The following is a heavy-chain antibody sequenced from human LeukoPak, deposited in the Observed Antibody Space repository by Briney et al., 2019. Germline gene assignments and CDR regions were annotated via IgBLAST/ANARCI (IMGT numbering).Heavy chain of an antibody. J-gene: IGHJ4*02. CDR2: IFYTGTT. V-gene: IGHV4-61*01. Sequence: SETLSLTCTVSGGSISSGSYYWSWIRQPPGKGLEWIGYIFYTGTTNYNFSLKSRLTISVDTSKNQFSLRLTSVTAADTAMYYCARGWGYFDYWGQGTLVTVSS. CDR3: ARGWGYFDY. CDR1: GGSISSGSYY. D-gene: IGHD6-19*01.